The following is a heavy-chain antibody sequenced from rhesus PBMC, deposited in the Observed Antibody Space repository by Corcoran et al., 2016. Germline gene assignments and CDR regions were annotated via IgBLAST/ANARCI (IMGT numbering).Heavy chain of an antibody. CDR2: INSGGGST. CDR1: GFTFSSYG. V-gene: IGHV3S5*01. D-gene: IGHD4-35*01. Sequence: EVQLVETGGGLVQPGGSLKLSCAASGFTFSSYGMSWVRQAPGKGLEWVSAINSGGGSTNYADDVKGRFTISRDNSKNTLSLQMNSLRAEDTAVYYCAKDEDYGNLLYWGQGVLVTVSS. CDR3: AKDEDYGNLLY. J-gene: IGHJ4*01.